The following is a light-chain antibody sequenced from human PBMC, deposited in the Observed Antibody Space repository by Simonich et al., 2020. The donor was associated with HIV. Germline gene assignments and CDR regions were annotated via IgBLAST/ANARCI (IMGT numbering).Light chain of an antibody. J-gene: IGKJ1*01. Sequence: EIVMTQSPATLSVSPGERATLSCRASQSVSSSLARYQQKPGQAPRLLIYGASSRATGIPARFSGSGSGTEFTLTISNMQSEDFTVYYCQQYNNWPPTFGQGTKVEIK. CDR1: QSVSSS. CDR2: GAS. V-gene: IGKV3-15*01. CDR3: QQYNNWPPT.